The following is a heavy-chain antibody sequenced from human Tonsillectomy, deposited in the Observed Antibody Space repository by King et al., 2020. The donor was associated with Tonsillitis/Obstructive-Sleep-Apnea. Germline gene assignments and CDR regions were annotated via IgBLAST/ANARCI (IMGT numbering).Heavy chain of an antibody. CDR2: IWNDGSNK. CDR3: ARDVEPVFGPQAVDN. V-gene: IGHV3-33*01. Sequence: VQLVESGGGVVQPGRSLRLSCAASGFIFSSFGMHWVRQAPGKGLEWVATIWNDGSNKYYGDSVKGRFTISRDNSKNRLYLQMNGLRAEDTAIYYCARDVEPVFGPQAVDNWGQGTLVTVSS. CDR1: GFIFSSFG. J-gene: IGHJ4*02. D-gene: IGHD3/OR15-3a*01.